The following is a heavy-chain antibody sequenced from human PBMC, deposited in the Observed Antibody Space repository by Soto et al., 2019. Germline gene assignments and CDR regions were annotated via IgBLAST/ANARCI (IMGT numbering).Heavy chain of an antibody. Sequence: QVQLVKYGAEVKKPGASVNVSCKASGYTFTSYAMHWVRQAPGQRLEWMGWINAGNGNTKYSQKFQGRVTITRDTSASTAYMELSSLRSEDTAVYYCERNGGGWLQDFDYWGQGTLVTVSS. CDR1: GYTFTSYA. CDR2: INAGNGNT. D-gene: IGHD5-12*01. J-gene: IGHJ4*02. CDR3: ERNGGGWLQDFDY. V-gene: IGHV1-3*01.